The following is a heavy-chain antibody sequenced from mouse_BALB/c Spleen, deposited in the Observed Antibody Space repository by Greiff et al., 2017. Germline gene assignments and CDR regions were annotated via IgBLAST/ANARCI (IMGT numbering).Heavy chain of an antibody. CDR1: GYTFTSYW. V-gene: IGHV1-7*01. CDR2: INPSTGYT. D-gene: IGHD2-3*01. Sequence: QVQLQQSGAELAKPGASVKMSCKASGYTFTSYWMHWVKQRPGQGLEWIGYINPSTGYTEYNQKFKDKATLTADKSSSTAYMQLSSLTSEDSAVYYCARYRDGYTGAMDYWGQGTSVTVSS. J-gene: IGHJ4*01. CDR3: ARYRDGYTGAMDY.